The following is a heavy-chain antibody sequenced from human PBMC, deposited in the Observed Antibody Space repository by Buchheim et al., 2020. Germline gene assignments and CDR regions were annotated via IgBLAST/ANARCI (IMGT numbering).Heavy chain of an antibody. CDR3: AGLTYCSGGSCYSGVLDY. J-gene: IGHJ4*02. V-gene: IGHV4-34*01. Sequence: QVQLQQWGAGLLKPSETLSLTCAVYGGSFSGYYWSWIRQPPGKGLEWIGEINHSGSTNYNPSLKSRVTISVDTSKTQFSLKLSSVTAADTAVYYCAGLTYCSGGSCYSGVLDYWGQGTL. CDR2: INHSGST. D-gene: IGHD2-15*01. CDR1: GGSFSGYY.